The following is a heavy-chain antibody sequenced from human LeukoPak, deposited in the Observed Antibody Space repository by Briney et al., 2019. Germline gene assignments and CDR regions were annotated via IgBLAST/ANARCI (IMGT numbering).Heavy chain of an antibody. CDR1: GYSFNNYW. J-gene: IGHJ4*02. CDR3: ARRRGDGYNSPFDY. Sequence: GESLKISCKGSGYSFNNYWIGWVRQMPGKGLEWMGNIYPGDSDTRYSPSFQGQVTISADKSIGTAYLQWSSLKASDTTMYYCARRRGDGYNSPFDYWGQGTLVTVSS. V-gene: IGHV5-51*01. CDR2: IYPGDSDT. D-gene: IGHD5-24*01.